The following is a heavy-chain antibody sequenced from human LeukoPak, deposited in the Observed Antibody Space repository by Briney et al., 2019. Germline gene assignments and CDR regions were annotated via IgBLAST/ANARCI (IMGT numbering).Heavy chain of an antibody. J-gene: IGHJ6*03. V-gene: IGHV3-21*01. CDR3: ARGGQQPPFYYYYMDV. CDR2: ISGSNTYI. CDR1: EFTFSSYS. D-gene: IGHD6-13*01. Sequence: GGSLRLSCAASEFTFSSYSVNWVRQAPGKGLEWVSSISGSNTYIYYAGSVKGRFTISRDNAKKSLYLQMNSLRAEDTAMYYCARGGQQPPFYYYYMDVWGKGTTVTVSS.